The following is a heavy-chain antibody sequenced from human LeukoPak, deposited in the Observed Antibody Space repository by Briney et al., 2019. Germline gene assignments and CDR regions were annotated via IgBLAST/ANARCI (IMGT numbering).Heavy chain of an antibody. CDR1: GFTFRSNW. V-gene: IGHV3-74*01. CDR2: ISPDGGGA. D-gene: IGHD3-10*01. J-gene: IGHJ4*02. Sequence: GGSLRLSCAASGFTFRSNWMHWVRQAPGRGLVWVSRISPDGGGAAYADSVKGRFTISRDNAKNSLYLQMNSLRAEDTALYYCAKDIFTMVRGVADYWGQGTLVTVSS. CDR3: AKDIFTMVRGVADY.